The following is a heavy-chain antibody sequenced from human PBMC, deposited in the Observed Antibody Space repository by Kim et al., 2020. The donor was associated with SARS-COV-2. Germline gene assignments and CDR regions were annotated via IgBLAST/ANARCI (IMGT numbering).Heavy chain of an antibody. CDR3: ARGGSQLRYFDWLPD. CDR2: IIPIFGTA. CDR1: GGTFSSYA. Sequence: SVKVSCKASGGTFSSYAISWVRQAPGQGLEWMGGIIPIFGTANYAQKFQGRVTITADESTSTAYMELSSLRSEDTAVYYCARGGSQLRYFDWLPDWGQGTLVTVSS. D-gene: IGHD3-9*01. V-gene: IGHV1-69*13. J-gene: IGHJ4*02.